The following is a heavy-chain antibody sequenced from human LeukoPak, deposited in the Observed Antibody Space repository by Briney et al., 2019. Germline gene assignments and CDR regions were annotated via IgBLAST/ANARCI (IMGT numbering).Heavy chain of an antibody. CDR1: GGTFSSYA. Sequence: EASVKVSCKASGGTFSSYAISWVRQAPRQGLEWMGWISAYNGNTNYAQKLQGRVTMTTDTSTSTAYMELRSLRSDDTAVYYCARDTSGSDPFDYWGQGTLVTVSS. CDR3: ARDTSGSDPFDY. CDR2: ISAYNGNT. D-gene: IGHD1-26*01. V-gene: IGHV1-18*01. J-gene: IGHJ4*02.